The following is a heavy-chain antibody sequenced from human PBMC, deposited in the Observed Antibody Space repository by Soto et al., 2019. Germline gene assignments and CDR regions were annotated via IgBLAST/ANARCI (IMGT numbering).Heavy chain of an antibody. CDR3: ASHPRPRWYYYYMDV. CDR1: GFTFSSYA. CDR2: ISGSGGST. Sequence: GGSLRLSCAASGFTFSSYAMSWVRQAPGKGLEWVSAISGSGGSTYYADSVKGRFTISRDNSKNTLYLQMNSLRAEDTAVYYCASHPRPRWYYYYMDVWGKGTTVTVSS. D-gene: IGHD2-15*01. V-gene: IGHV3-23*01. J-gene: IGHJ6*03.